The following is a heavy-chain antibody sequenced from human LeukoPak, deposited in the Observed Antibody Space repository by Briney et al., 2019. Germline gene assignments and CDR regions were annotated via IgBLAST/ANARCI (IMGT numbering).Heavy chain of an antibody. CDR2: ISISGDIR. Sequence: PGGSLRLSCMGSGFNFNGYNMNWVRQAAGKGLEWIAYISISGDIRYYTDSVRGRFTISRDNAKNSLYLQMSSLRVYDTAVYYCGRLPTLQNQAKHTSWDAFDIWGRGTMITVSA. V-gene: IGHV3-48*01. D-gene: IGHD1-14*01. J-gene: IGHJ3*02. CDR1: GFNFNGYN. CDR3: GRLPTLQNQAKHTSWDAFDI.